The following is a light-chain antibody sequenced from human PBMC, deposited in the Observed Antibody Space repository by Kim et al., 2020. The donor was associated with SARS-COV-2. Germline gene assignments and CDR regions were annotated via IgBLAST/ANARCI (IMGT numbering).Light chain of an antibody. V-gene: IGLV3-19*01. CDR3: NSRDSSGNHVV. CDR1: SLRSYY. J-gene: IGLJ2*01. CDR2: GKN. Sequence: ALGQTVRITCQGDSLRSYYASWYQQKPGQAPVLVIYGKNNRPSGTPDRFSGSSSGNTASLTITGAQAEDEADYYCNSRDSSGNHVVFGRGTQLTVL.